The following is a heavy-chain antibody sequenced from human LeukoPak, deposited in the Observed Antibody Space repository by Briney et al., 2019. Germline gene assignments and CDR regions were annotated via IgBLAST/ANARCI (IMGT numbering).Heavy chain of an antibody. V-gene: IGHV1-2*02. CDR2: INPNSGGT. D-gene: IGHD6-19*01. CDR3: ARRVLDIAVAGPYVRFDP. Sequence: ASVKVSCKASGYTFTGYYMHWVRQAPGQGLEWMGWINPNSGGTNYAQKFQGRVTMTRDTSISIAYMELSRLRSDDTAVYYCARRVLDIAVAGPYVRFDPWGQGTLVTVSS. CDR1: GYTFTGYY. J-gene: IGHJ5*02.